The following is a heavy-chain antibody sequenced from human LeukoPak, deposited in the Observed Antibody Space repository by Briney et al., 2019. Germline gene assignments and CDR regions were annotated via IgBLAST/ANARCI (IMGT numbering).Heavy chain of an antibody. Sequence: PGGSLRLSCAASGFTFSNYWMGWVRQAPGKRPEWVANMNIDGSEKYYADSVKGRFSISRDNAKNSLYLQMNSLRAEDTAVYYCARLIGWHDAFDIWGQGTMVTVSS. V-gene: IGHV3-7*01. CDR2: MNIDGSEK. CDR1: GFTFSNYW. CDR3: ARLIGWHDAFDI. D-gene: IGHD2/OR15-2a*01. J-gene: IGHJ3*02.